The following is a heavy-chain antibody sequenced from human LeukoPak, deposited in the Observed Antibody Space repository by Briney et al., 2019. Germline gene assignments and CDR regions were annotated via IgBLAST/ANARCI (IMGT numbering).Heavy chain of an antibody. CDR1: GFKFSDHY. J-gene: IGHJ4*02. D-gene: IGHD3-10*01. V-gene: IGHV3-72*01. CDR3: AKDLIGFDY. CDR2: SRNKASSYTT. Sequence: PGGSLRLSCAASGFKFSDHYIDWVRQAPGKGLEWVGRSRNKASSYTTEYAASVEGRFTISRDVSESSLYLQMNSLRAEDTAVYYCAKDLIGFDYWGQGTLVTVSS.